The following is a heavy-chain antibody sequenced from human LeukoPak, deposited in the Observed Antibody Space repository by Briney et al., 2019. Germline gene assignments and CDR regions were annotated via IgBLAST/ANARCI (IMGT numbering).Heavy chain of an antibody. CDR2: ISGSGGST. J-gene: IGHJ4*02. D-gene: IGHD6-19*01. Sequence: PGGSLRLSCAASGLTLSSYAMHWVRQAPGKGLEWVSAISGSGGSTYYADSVKGRFTISRDNSKNTLYLQMNSLRAEDTAVYYCAKGLRIAVASDYWGQGTLVTVSS. CDR3: AKGLRIAVASDY. CDR1: GLTLSSYA. V-gene: IGHV3-23*01.